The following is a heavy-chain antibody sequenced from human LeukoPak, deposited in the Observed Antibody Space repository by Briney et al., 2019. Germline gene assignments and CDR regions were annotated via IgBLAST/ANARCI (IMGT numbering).Heavy chain of an antibody. Sequence: KPGGSLRLSCAASGFTFSSYSMNWVRQAPGKGLEWVSSISSSSSYIYYADSVKGRFTISRDSAKNSLYLQMNSLRAEDTAVYYCARECGGSCPHYYYYGMDVWGQGTTVTVSS. D-gene: IGHD2-15*01. V-gene: IGHV3-21*01. CDR2: ISSSSSYI. J-gene: IGHJ6*02. CDR1: GFTFSSYS. CDR3: ARECGGSCPHYYYYGMDV.